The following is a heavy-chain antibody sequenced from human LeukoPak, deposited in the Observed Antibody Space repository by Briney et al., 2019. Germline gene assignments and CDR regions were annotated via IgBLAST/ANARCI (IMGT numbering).Heavy chain of an antibody. V-gene: IGHV4-31*03. CDR3: ARVKGHPGGYYLDV. CDR2: IYYSGST. J-gene: IGHJ6*03. Sequence: KASQTLSLTCTVSGGSISSGGYYWSWIRQHPGKGLEWIGYIYYSGSTYYNPSLKSRVTISVDTSKNQFSLKLSSVTAADTAVYYCARVKGHPGGYYLDVWGKGTTVTVSS. D-gene: IGHD3-10*01. CDR1: GGSISSGGYY.